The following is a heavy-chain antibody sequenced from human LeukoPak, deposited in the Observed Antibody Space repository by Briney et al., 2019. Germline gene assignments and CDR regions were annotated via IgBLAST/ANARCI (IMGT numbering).Heavy chain of an antibody. J-gene: IGHJ4*02. V-gene: IGHV4-39*01. CDR2: IYYSGST. CDR3: ARGVLTGYYKRYYFDY. D-gene: IGHD3-9*01. Sequence: PSETLSLTCTVSGGSISSSSCYWGWIRQPPGKGLEWIGSIYYSGSTYYNPSLKSRVTISVDTSKNQFSLKLSSVTAADTAVYYCARGVLTGYYKRYYFDYWGQGTLVTVSS. CDR1: GGSISSSSCY.